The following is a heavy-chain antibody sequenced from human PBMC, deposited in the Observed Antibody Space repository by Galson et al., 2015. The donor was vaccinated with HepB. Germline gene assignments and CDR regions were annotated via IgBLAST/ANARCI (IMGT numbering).Heavy chain of an antibody. Sequence: SLRLSCAGSGFTFTTYWMSWVRQAPGKGPEWVANIKYDGSERYYGDSVKGRFTISRDNAKNSLYLEMNSLRVEDTAVYYCAGEAVWGQGTTVTVSS. V-gene: IGHV3-7*03. CDR3: AGEAV. J-gene: IGHJ6*02. CDR2: IKYDGSER. CDR1: GFTFTTYW.